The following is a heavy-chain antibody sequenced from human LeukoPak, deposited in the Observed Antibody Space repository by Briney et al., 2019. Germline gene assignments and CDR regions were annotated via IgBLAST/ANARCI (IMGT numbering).Heavy chain of an antibody. CDR3: ARVEIAARFYYMDV. CDR1: GYSFTSYW. CDR2: IYPGDSDT. Sequence: GESLKISCKGSGYSFTSYWIGWVRQMPRKGLEWMVIIYPGDSDTRYSASFQGQVTISADKYISTAYLQWSSLKASDTAMYYCARVEIAARFYYMDVWGKGTTVTVSS. J-gene: IGHJ6*03. V-gene: IGHV5-51*01. D-gene: IGHD6-6*01.